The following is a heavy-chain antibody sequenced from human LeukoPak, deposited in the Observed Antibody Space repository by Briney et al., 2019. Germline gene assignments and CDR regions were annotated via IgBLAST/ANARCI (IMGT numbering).Heavy chain of an antibody. V-gene: IGHV4-34*01. CDR1: GGSFSGYY. CDR3: ARAYHYGSGSYDY. CDR2: INHSGST. Sequence: PSETLSLTCAVYGGSFSGYYRSWIRQPPGKGLEWIGEINHSGSTNYNPSLKSRVTISVDTSKNQFSLKLSSVTAADTAVYYCARAYHYGSGSYDYWGQGTLVTVSS. J-gene: IGHJ4*02. D-gene: IGHD3-10*01.